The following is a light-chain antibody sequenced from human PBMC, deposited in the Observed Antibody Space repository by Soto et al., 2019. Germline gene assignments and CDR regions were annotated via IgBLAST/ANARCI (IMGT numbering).Light chain of an antibody. J-gene: IGKJ5*01. CDR2: GAS. CDR3: QHYGSSLSIT. Sequence: EIVLTQSPGTLSLSPGERATRSCRARQSVSSNYLAWYQQKPGQAPRLLIYGASSRATGIPDRFSGSGSGTDFTLTISRLEPEDCAVYYCQHYGSSLSITFGQGTRLEIK. CDR1: QSVSSNY. V-gene: IGKV3-20*01.